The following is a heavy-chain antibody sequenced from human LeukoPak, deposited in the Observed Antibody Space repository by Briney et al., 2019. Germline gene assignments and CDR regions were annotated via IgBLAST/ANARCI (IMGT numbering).Heavy chain of an antibody. D-gene: IGHD5-12*01. V-gene: IGHV3-11*04. CDR1: GFTFSDFY. J-gene: IGHJ4*02. CDR3: ARGPSGYHNT. CDR2: ISPTGSDI. Sequence: GGSLRLSCAASGFTFSDFYMTWIRQAPGKGLECLSYISPTGSDISYADSVKGRFTISRDNAKNSLYLQMNSLRAEDTAVYYCARGPSGYHNTGGQGTLVTVSS.